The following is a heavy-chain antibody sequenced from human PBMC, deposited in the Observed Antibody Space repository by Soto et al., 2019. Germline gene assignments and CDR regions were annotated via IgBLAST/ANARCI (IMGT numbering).Heavy chain of an antibody. J-gene: IGHJ6*02. CDR1: GGTFRSYA. Sequence: ASVKVSCKASGGTFRSYAISWVRKAPGQGLEWVGGIIPIFGTANYAQKFQGRVTITADESTSTAYMELSSLRSEDTAVYYCARSYYYPISGYSTYYYYGTDVWGQGATVTVAS. D-gene: IGHD3-22*01. CDR3: ARSYYYPISGYSTYYYYGTDV. V-gene: IGHV1-69*13. CDR2: IIPIFGTA.